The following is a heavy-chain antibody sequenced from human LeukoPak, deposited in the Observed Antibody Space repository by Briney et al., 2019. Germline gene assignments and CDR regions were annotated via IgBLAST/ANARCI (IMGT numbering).Heavy chain of an antibody. Sequence: GGSLRLSYAASGFTFSSYAMSWVRQAPGKGLEWVSIIYSAGSTYYADSVKGRFTISRDNSKNTLYLQMNSLRAEDTAVYYCAKGHCTNGICWLDWGQGTLVTVSS. CDR3: AKGHCTNGICWLD. CDR1: GFTFSSYA. V-gene: IGHV3-23*01. D-gene: IGHD2-8*01. CDR2: IYSAGST. J-gene: IGHJ4*02.